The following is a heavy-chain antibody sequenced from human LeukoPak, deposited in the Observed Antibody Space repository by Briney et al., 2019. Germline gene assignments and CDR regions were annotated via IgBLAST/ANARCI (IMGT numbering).Heavy chain of an antibody. CDR3: AREDDWNYEDY. D-gene: IGHD1-7*01. CDR2: ISGSSSYI. V-gene: IGHV3-21*01. J-gene: IGHJ4*02. CDR1: GFTFSGYS. Sequence: GGSLRLSCAASGFTFSGYSMNWVRQAPGKGLEWVSSISGSSSYIHYADSVKGRFTISRDNAKNSLYLQMNSLRTEDTAIYYCAREDDWNYEDYWGQGTLVTVSS.